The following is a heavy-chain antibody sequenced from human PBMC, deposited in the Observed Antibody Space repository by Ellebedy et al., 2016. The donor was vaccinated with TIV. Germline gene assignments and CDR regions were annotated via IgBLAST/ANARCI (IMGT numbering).Heavy chain of an antibody. CDR3: ARDQSATAFDI. J-gene: IGHJ3*02. V-gene: IGHV4-38-2*02. CDR1: GYSISGGYF. D-gene: IGHD6-13*01. Sequence: MPSETLSLTCTVSGYSISGGYFWVWIRQPPGKGLEWLGSVYHSGNTYYNPSLKSRITMSVDTSKNQFSLILSSVTAADTAVYFCARDQSATAFDIWGQGTMVTVSS. CDR2: VYHSGNT.